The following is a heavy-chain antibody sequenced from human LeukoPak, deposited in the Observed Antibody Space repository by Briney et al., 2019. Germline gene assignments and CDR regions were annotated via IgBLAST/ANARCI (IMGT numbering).Heavy chain of an antibody. CDR3: ARVQDSSGLNWFDP. CDR2: IYSGGST. D-gene: IGHD3-22*01. Sequence: PGGSLRLSCAASGFTVSSNYMSWVRQAPGKGLEWVSVIYSGGSTYYADSVKGRFTISRDNSKNTLYLQMNSLRAEDTAVYYCARVQDSSGLNWFDPWGQGTPVTVSS. CDR1: GFTVSSNY. V-gene: IGHV3-53*01. J-gene: IGHJ5*02.